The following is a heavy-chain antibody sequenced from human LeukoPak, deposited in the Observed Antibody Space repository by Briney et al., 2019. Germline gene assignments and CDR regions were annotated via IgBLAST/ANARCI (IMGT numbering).Heavy chain of an antibody. V-gene: IGHV3-23*01. CDR1: GLTFRNYA. D-gene: IGHD2-15*01. CDR3: AKGSGSSCYSPCDY. CDR2: ICANDGNT. J-gene: IGHJ4*02. Sequence: GGSLRLSCAASGLTFRNYAMSWVRQAPGKGLEWVSVICANDGNTYYADAVKGRFTISRDNSKDTSYLQMDGLRAEDTAVYYCAKGSGSSCYSPCDYWGQGILVTVSS.